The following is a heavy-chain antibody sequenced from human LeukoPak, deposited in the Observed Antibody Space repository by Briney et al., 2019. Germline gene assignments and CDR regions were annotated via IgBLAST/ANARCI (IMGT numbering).Heavy chain of an antibody. CDR1: GFTFSSCA. D-gene: IGHD2-2*01. CDR3: AKADLRGYIVVVPALDY. V-gene: IGHV3-23*01. CDR2: ISGSGGST. J-gene: IGHJ4*02. Sequence: GGSLRLSCAASGFTFSSCAMSWVRQAPGKGLEWVSAISGSGGSTYYADSVKGRFTISRDNSKNTLYLQMNSLRAEDTAVYYCAKADLRGYIVVVPALDYWGQGTLVTVSS.